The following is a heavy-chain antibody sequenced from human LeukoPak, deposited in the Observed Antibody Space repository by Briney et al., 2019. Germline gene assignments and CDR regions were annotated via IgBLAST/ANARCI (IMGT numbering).Heavy chain of an antibody. D-gene: IGHD3-16*01. CDR3: ARDHGGAAIDY. CDR2: INPSGGST. Sequence: ASVKVSCKVSGYTFTSYYMHWVRQAPGQGLEWMGIINPSGGSTSYAQKFQGRVTMTRDTSTSTVYMELSSLRSEDTAVYYCARDHGGAAIDYWGQGTLVTVSS. V-gene: IGHV1-46*01. J-gene: IGHJ4*02. CDR1: GYTFTSYY.